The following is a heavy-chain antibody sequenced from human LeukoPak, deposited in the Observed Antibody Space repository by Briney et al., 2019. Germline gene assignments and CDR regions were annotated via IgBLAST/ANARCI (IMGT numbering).Heavy chain of an antibody. Sequence: SETLSLTCTVSGGSISSYYWSWIRQPPGKGLEWIGYIYYSGSTNHNPSLKSRVTISVDTSKNQFSLKRSSVTAADTAVYYCARVGVVVPAAMYDYWGQGTLVTVSS. V-gene: IGHV4-59*08. CDR3: ARVGVVVPAAMYDY. CDR2: IYYSGST. J-gene: IGHJ4*02. CDR1: GGSISSYY. D-gene: IGHD2-2*01.